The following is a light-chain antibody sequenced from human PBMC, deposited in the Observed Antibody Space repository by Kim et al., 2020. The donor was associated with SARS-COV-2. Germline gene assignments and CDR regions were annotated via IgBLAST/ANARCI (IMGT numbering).Light chain of an antibody. CDR1: QSLSSW. Sequence: SSLGDRVPITCRASQSLSSWFAWYQQKPGNAPQLLIYTASTLHSGAPSRFSGSASGTEFTLTINSLQPDDLATYYCQHYNSYPWTFGQGTPVDI. V-gene: IGKV1-5*03. CDR3: QHYNSYPWT. J-gene: IGKJ1*01. CDR2: TAS.